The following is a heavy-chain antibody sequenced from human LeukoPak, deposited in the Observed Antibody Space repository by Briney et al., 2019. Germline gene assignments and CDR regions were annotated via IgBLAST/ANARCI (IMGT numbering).Heavy chain of an antibody. CDR2: IYDSGTS. CDR1: GFTVSSNY. V-gene: IGHV3-53*01. J-gene: IGHJ4*02. Sequence: GGSLRLSCATSGFTVSSNYMNWVRQAPGKGLEWVSVIYDSGTSYYADSVKGRFLIFRDTSKNTVDLQMNSLRVEDTAVYYCAGRRSSGWYAYWGQGTLVTVSS. D-gene: IGHD6-19*01. CDR3: AGRRSSGWYAY.